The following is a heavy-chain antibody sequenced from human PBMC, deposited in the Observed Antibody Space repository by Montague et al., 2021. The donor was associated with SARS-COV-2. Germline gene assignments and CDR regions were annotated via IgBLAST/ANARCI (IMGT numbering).Heavy chain of an antibody. CDR3: ARIRYDILTGYQTLFDY. Sequence: PALGKPTQTLTLTRTFSGFSFSTSGMCVSWIRQPPGKALEWLARIDWDDDKYYSTSLKTRLTISKDTSKNQVVLTMTNMDPVDTATYYCARIRYDILTGYQTLFDYWGQGTLVTVSS. J-gene: IGHJ4*02. CDR1: GFSFSTSGMC. D-gene: IGHD3-9*01. CDR2: IDWDDDK. V-gene: IGHV2-70*11.